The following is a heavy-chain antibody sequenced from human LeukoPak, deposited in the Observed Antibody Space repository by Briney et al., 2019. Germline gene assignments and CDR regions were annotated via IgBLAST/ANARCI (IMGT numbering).Heavy chain of an antibody. CDR2: ISGSGGST. CDR3: ARGHSGYPLVGYDY. D-gene: IGHD3-22*01. Sequence: GGSLRLSCAASGFTFSSYAMSWVRQAPGKGLEWVSAISGSGGSTYYADSVKGRFTISRDNSKNTLYLQMNSLKAEDTAVYYCARGHSGYPLVGYDYWGQGTLVTVSS. CDR1: GFTFSSYA. V-gene: IGHV3-23*01. J-gene: IGHJ4*02.